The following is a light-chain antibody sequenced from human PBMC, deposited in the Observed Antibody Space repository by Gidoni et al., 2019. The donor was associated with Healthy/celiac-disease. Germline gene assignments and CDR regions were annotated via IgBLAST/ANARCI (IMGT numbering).Light chain of an antibody. V-gene: IGKV3-15*01. CDR1: QSVSSN. CDR3: QQYNNWPPFT. Sequence: ELVMTQSPATLSVSTGERATLSCRASQSVSSNLAGYQQKPGPAPRLLIYGASTRATGIPARFSGSGSGTEFTLTISSLQSEDFAVYYCQQYNNWPPFTFGPGTKVDIK. CDR2: GAS. J-gene: IGKJ3*01.